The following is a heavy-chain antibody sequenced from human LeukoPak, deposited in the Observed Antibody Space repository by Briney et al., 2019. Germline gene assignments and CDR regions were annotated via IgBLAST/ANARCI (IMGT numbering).Heavy chain of an antibody. CDR3: ASPGYDNSGYDY. V-gene: IGHV3-48*03. CDR1: GFTFSSYE. D-gene: IGHD3-22*01. CDR2: ISSSGSTI. Sequence: GSLRLSCAASGFTFSSYEMNWVRQAPGKGLEWVSYISSSGSTIYYADSVKGRFTISRDNAKNSLYLQMNSLRAEDTAVYYCASPGYDNSGYDYWGQGTLVTVSS. J-gene: IGHJ4*02.